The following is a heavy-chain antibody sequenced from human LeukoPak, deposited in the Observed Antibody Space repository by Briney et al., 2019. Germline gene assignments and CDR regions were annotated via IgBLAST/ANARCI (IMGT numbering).Heavy chain of an antibody. D-gene: IGHD4-17*01. Sequence: GGSLRLSCAASGFTVSSNYMSWVRQAPGKGLEWVSVIYSGGSTYYADSVKGRFTISRDNSKNTLYLQMNSLRAEDTAVYYCARAGYGDYFSLGGRKPEYSFDYWGQGTLVTVSS. J-gene: IGHJ4*02. V-gene: IGHV3-53*01. CDR2: IYSGGST. CDR3: ARAGYGDYFSLGGRKPEYSFDY. CDR1: GFTVSSNY.